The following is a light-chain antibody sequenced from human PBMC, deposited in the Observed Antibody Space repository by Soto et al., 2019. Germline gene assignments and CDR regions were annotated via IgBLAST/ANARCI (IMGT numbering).Light chain of an antibody. Sequence: EVVMTQSPATLSVSPGERATLSCRASQSVNANLAWYQQKPGQAPRLLIHGASNRATGIPARFSGSGFGTEFLLTISSLQSEDFAVYYCPQYNTWLWTFGQGTKVEIK. J-gene: IGKJ1*01. CDR2: GAS. CDR1: QSVNAN. CDR3: PQYNTWLWT. V-gene: IGKV3-15*01.